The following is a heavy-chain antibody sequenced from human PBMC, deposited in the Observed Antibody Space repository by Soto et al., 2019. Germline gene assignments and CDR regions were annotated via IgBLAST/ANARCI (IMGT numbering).Heavy chain of an antibody. V-gene: IGHV3-30-3*01. D-gene: IGHD3-10*01. Sequence: GGSLRLSCAASGFTFSSYAMHWVRQAPGKGLEWVAVISYDGSNKYYADSVKGRFTISRDNSKNTLYLQMNSLRAEDTAVYYWGRDRMGGREGSGSYLIDYWGQGTLVTVSS. CDR2: ISYDGSNK. CDR3: GRDRMGGREGSGSYLIDY. CDR1: GFTFSSYA. J-gene: IGHJ4*02.